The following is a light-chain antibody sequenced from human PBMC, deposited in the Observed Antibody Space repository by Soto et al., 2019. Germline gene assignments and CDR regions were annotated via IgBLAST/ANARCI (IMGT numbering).Light chain of an antibody. Sequence: DIQMTQSPYSLSASVGDRVTITCQASQDIKNYLNWYQQKPGKAPNLLIYAASTLQSGVPSRFSGSGSGTEFTLTISSLQSEDFAVYYCQQYNIWPITFGQGTLLEIK. CDR3: QQYNIWPIT. CDR2: AAS. CDR1: QDIKNY. J-gene: IGKJ5*01. V-gene: IGKV1-33*01.